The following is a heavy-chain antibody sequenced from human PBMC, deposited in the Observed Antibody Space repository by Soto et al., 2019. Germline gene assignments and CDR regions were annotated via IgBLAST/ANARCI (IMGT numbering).Heavy chain of an antibody. J-gene: IGHJ4*02. CDR3: ARQDGAAKYYFDY. D-gene: IGHD2-15*01. Sequence: GESLKISCKGSEYGFAVYWIAWVRQMHGKVLEWMGIIYPSDSDTRYSPSFQGQVTISADKSISTAYLQWSSLKASDTAMYYCARQDGAAKYYFDYWGQGTLVTVSS. CDR2: IYPSDSDT. CDR1: EYGFAVYW. V-gene: IGHV5-51*01.